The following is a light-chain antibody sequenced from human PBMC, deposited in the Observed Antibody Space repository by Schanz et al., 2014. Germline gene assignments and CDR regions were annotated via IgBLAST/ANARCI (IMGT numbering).Light chain of an antibody. CDR2: DAS. J-gene: IGKJ3*01. Sequence: EIVLTQSPATLSLSPGERATLSCRASQSVSSYLAWYQQKPGQAPRLLIYDASNRATGIPARFSGSGSGTDFTLANSSLEPEDGAVYYCQQRSNWPLTFGPGTKVDIK. CDR3: QQRSNWPLT. V-gene: IGKV3-11*01. CDR1: QSVSSY.